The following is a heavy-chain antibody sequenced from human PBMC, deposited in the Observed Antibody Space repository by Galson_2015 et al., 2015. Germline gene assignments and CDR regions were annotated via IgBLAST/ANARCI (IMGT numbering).Heavy chain of an antibody. CDR2: ISAYNGNT. CDR1: GYTFTSYG. Sequence: SVKVSCKASGYTFTSYGISWVRQAPGQGLEWMGWISAYNGNTNYAQKLQGRVTMTTDTSTSTAYMELRSLRSDDTAVYYCARTRVRGVIHYYYYGMDVWGQGTTVTVSS. D-gene: IGHD3-10*01. J-gene: IGHJ6*02. V-gene: IGHV1-18*01. CDR3: ARTRVRGVIHYYYYGMDV.